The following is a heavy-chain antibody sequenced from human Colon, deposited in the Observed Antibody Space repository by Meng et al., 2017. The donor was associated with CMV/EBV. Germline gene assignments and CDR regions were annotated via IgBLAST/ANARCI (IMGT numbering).Heavy chain of an antibody. CDR2: ISSDSSYI. Sequence: GGSLRLSCAASRFTFTRHNMNWVRQAPGKGLEWVSSISSDSSYIYYADSVKGRFTISRDNAKNSLYLQMNSLRAEDTAVYDCARDGEPYWGQGTLVTVSS. J-gene: IGHJ4*02. CDR3: ARDGEPY. V-gene: IGHV3-21*04. D-gene: IGHD2-21*01. CDR1: RFTFTRHN.